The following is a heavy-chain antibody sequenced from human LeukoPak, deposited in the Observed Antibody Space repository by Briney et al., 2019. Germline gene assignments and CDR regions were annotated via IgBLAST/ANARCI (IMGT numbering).Heavy chain of an antibody. CDR2: INQHGSQT. Sequence: PTGGSLRLSCIASGFAFSDYWMSWVRQTPGKGLEWLANINQHGSQTSYLDSVGGRFTVSRDNAKNLLYLQMNSLRADDTAVYYCARDSPPRYSGNEWMFWGRGTLATVSS. D-gene: IGHD1-26*01. V-gene: IGHV3-7*01. CDR3: ARDSPPRYSGNEWMF. CDR1: GFAFSDYW. J-gene: IGHJ4*02.